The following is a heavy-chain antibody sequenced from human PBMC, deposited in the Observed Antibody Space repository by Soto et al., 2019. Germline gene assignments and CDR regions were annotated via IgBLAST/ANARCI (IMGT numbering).Heavy chain of an antibody. CDR3: ARGINPFAT. J-gene: IGHJ4*02. CDR2: INPSGGST. V-gene: IGHV1-46*03. CDR1: GYTFTSYY. Sequence: QVQLVQSGAEVKKPGASVKVSCKASGYTFTSYYMHWVRQAPGQGLEWMGIINPSGGSTSYAQKFRGSITMPRNTSTNTVYRELRSLRSGEPAVYSCARGINPFATWGQGTLVTVSS.